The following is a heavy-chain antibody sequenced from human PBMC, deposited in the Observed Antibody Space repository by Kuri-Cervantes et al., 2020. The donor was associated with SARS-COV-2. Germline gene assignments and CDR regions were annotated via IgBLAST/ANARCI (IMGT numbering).Heavy chain of an antibody. D-gene: IGHD3-3*01. V-gene: IGHV4-34*01. CDR1: GGSFSGYY. Sequence: ESLKISCAVYGGSFSGYYWGWIRQPPGKGLEWIGSIYYSGSTYYNPSLKSRVTISVDTSKNQFSLKLSSVTAADTAVYYCARASTTIYGVLIMLFSSNAFAIWGQGTLVTVSS. CDR3: ARASTTIYGVLIMLFSSNAFAI. CDR2: IYYSGST. J-gene: IGHJ3*02.